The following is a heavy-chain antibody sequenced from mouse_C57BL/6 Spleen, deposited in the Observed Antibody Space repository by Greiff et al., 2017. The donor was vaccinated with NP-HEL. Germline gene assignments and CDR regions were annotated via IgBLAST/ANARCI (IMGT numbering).Heavy chain of an antibody. J-gene: IGHJ2*01. Sequence: VQLQQSGAELVRPGASVTLSCKASGYTFTDYEMHWVKQTPVHGLEWIGAIDPETGGTAYNQKFKGKAILTAAKSSSTAYMELRSLTSEDSAVYYCTRDYGSSYWGYWGQGTTLTVSS. D-gene: IGHD1-1*01. CDR3: TRDYGSSYWGY. CDR1: GYTFTDYE. V-gene: IGHV1-15*01. CDR2: IDPETGGT.